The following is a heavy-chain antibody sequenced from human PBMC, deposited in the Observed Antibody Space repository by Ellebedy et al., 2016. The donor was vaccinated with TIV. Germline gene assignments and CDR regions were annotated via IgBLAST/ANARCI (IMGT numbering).Heavy chain of an antibody. D-gene: IGHD3-10*01. Sequence: GESLKISCAASGFTFTNYWMSWVRQAPGKGPEWVVTIKQGGSEKYYVDSVKGRFTISRDNAKNSLYLQMNSLRAEDTAVYYCARLDAIIDVKSLDYWGQGTLVTVSS. J-gene: IGHJ4*02. CDR2: IKQGGSEK. V-gene: IGHV3-7*03. CDR3: ARLDAIIDVKSLDY. CDR1: GFTFTNYW.